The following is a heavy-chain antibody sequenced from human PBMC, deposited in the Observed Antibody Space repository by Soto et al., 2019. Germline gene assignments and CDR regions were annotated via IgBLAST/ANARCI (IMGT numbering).Heavy chain of an antibody. D-gene: IGHD2-21*02. CDR2: IIPFFGTS. CDR3: ARAHEFCGNSDAYDM. J-gene: IGHJ3*02. Sequence: QVQLVQSGAEVKKPGSSVKVSCKASGGNFRSESINWVRQAPGQGLEWMGGIIPFFGTSDYAQKLQGRLRITADESTTTAYAEVSSLRSQDTAVYYCARAHEFCGNSDAYDMWGQGTMVPVSS. V-gene: IGHV1-69*12. CDR1: GGNFRSES.